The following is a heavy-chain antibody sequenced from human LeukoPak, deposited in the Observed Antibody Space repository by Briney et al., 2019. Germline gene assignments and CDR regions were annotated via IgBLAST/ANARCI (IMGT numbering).Heavy chain of an antibody. V-gene: IGHV1-18*01. Sequence: QAXXXGXXWMXWISAYNGDTIYAQRFQGRVTMTTDTTTSTAFMELRSLGSDDTAVYYCARDAPVAVGGYFDFWGQGTQVTVSS. CDR2: ISAYNGDT. J-gene: IGHJ4*02. CDR3: ARDAPVAVGGYFDF. D-gene: IGHD6-19*01.